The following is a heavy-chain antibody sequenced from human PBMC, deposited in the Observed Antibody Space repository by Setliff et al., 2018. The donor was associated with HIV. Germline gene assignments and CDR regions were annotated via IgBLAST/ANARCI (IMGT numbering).Heavy chain of an antibody. CDR2: FDPEDGET. CDR1: GYTLTELS. CDR3: ASFVFRDSTDEYYRPPGDHPLYYFDY. V-gene: IGHV1-24*01. Sequence: ASVKVSCKVSGYTLTELSMHWVRQAPGKGLEWMGGFDPEDGETIYAQKFQGRVTMTEDTSTDTAYMELGSLRSEDTAVYYCASFVFRDSTDEYYRPPGDHPLYYFDYWAQGTLVTVS. J-gene: IGHJ4*02. D-gene: IGHD3-10*01.